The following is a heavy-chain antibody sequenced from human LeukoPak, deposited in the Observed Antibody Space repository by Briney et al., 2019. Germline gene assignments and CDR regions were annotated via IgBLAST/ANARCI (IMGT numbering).Heavy chain of an antibody. CDR1: GDSVSSNSAA. CDR3: ARATAVAGNAFDI. V-gene: IGHV6-1*01. CDR2: TYYRSKWYN. D-gene: IGHD6-19*01. Sequence: SQTLSLTCAISGDSVSSNSAAWSWIRQSPSRGLEWLGRTYYRSKWYNDYAVSVKSRITINPDTSKNQFSLQLNSVTPEDTAVYYCARATAVAGNAFDIWGQGTMVTVSS. J-gene: IGHJ3*02.